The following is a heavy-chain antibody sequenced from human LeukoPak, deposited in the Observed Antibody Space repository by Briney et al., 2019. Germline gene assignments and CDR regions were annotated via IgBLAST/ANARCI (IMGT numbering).Heavy chain of an antibody. Sequence: SETLSLTCTVSGGSISGYYWSWLRQPPGEGLEWIGYISDSGTIKYKPSLKSRVTISVDTSKNQFSLKLSSVTAADTAVYYCARRGYLDLWGRGTLVTVSS. CDR1: GGSISGYY. V-gene: IGHV4-59*08. CDR3: ARRGYLDL. CDR2: ISDSGTI. J-gene: IGHJ2*01.